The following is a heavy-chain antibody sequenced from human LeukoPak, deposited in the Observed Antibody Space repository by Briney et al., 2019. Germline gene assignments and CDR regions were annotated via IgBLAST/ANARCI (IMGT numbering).Heavy chain of an antibody. Sequence: ASVKVSCKASGYTFTSYYMHWVRQAPGQGLEWMGIINPSGGSRSYSQNFQGRVTMTRDMSTSTVYMELSSLRSEDTAVYYCARDRITMTTQSDYLDYWGQGTLVTVSS. CDR2: INPSGGSR. V-gene: IGHV1-46*01. D-gene: IGHD4-17*01. CDR1: GYTFTSYY. CDR3: ARDRITMTTQSDYLDY. J-gene: IGHJ4*02.